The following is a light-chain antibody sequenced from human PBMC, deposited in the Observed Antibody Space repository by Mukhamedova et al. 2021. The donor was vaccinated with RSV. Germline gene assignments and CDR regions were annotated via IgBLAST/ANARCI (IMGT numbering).Light chain of an antibody. CDR1: SSDVGGYNY. CDR2: DVS. J-gene: IGLJ2*01. V-gene: IGLV2-11*01. CDR3: CSYAGSYTYVV. Sequence: SVTISCTGTSSDVGGYNYVSWYQQHPGKAPKLMIYDVSKRPSGVPDRFSGSKSGNTVSLTISGLQAEDEANYYCCSYAGSYTYVV.